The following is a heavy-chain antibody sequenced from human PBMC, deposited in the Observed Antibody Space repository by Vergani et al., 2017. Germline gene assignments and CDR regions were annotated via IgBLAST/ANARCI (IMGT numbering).Heavy chain of an antibody. CDR3: ARGRGEQLVQREYYFDY. Sequence: QVQLVQSGAEVKKPGSSVKVSCKASGGTFSSYAISWVRQAPGQGLEWMGRIIPIFGTANYAQKFQGRVTITADESTSTAYMDRSSLRSEDTAVYYCARGRGEQLVQREYYFDYWGQGTLVTVSS. V-gene: IGHV1-69*18. CDR1: GGTFSSYA. CDR2: IIPIFGTA. J-gene: IGHJ4*02. D-gene: IGHD6-6*01.